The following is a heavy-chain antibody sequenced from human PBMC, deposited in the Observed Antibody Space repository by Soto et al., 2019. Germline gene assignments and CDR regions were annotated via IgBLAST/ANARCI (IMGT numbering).Heavy chain of an antibody. J-gene: IGHJ6*02. V-gene: IGHV3-30*03. CDR3: ASRTRYYNMDV. CDR1: GFTFSSYG. CDR2: ISYDGSNK. Sequence: WGSLRLSCAASGFTFSSYGMHWVRQAPCKGLEWVAVISYDGSNKYYADSVKGRFTISRDNSKNTLSLQMYSLRAEDTGVYYCASRTRYYNMDVWGQGTTVTVSS. D-gene: IGHD2-2*01.